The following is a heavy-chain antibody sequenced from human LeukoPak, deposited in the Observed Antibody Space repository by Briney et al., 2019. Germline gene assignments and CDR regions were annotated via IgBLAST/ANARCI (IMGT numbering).Heavy chain of an antibody. Sequence: GASVKVSCKASGYTFTGYYIHWVRQAPGQGLEWMGWINPNSGGTNYAQKFQGRVTMTRDTSISTAYMELSRLNFDDRVIYYCAREGSSGWSPRGWFDPWGQGTLVTVSS. CDR2: INPNSGGT. J-gene: IGHJ5*02. V-gene: IGHV1-2*02. D-gene: IGHD6-19*01. CDR1: GYTFTGYY. CDR3: AREGSSGWSPRGWFDP.